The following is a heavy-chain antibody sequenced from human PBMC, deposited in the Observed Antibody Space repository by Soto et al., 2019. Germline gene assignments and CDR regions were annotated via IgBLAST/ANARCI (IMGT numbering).Heavy chain of an antibody. J-gene: IGHJ4*02. CDR1: GGPFSGYY. D-gene: IGHD6-13*01. V-gene: IGHV4-34*01. CDR3: ARTRHGVDQKLGAIDY. CDR2: INHSGST. Sequence: PSETLSLTCAVYGGPFSGYYWSWIRQPPGKGLEWIGEINHSGSTNYNPSLKSRVTISVDTSKNQFSLKLSSVTAADTAVYYCARTRHGVDQKLGAIDYWGQGTLVNVSS.